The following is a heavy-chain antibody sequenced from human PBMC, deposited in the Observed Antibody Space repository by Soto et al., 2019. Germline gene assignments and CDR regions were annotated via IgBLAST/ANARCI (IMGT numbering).Heavy chain of an antibody. V-gene: IGHV3-73*01. Sequence: GGSLRLSCAASGFTFSASAIHWVRQASGRGLEWVGLIRSKANSYATAYAASVKGMFTISRDESKNTAYLQMNSLKSEDTAIYYCTRCNSGSRETFDYWGQGTLVTVSS. J-gene: IGHJ4*02. CDR2: IRSKANSYAT. CDR3: TRCNSGSRETFDY. CDR1: GFTFSASA. D-gene: IGHD1-26*01.